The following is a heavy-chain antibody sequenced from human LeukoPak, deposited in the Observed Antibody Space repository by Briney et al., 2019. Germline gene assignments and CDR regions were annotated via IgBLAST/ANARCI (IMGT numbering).Heavy chain of an antibody. J-gene: IGHJ1*01. CDR3: AKDVRGGDHGDYTFQH. V-gene: IGHV3-21*01. D-gene: IGHD4-17*01. CDR1: GFTFSSYS. CDR2: ISGSSSYI. Sequence: GGSLRLSRAASGFTFSSYSMKWVRQAPGKGLEWVSSISGSSSYIYYADSVKGRFTISRDNAKNSLYLQMNSLRAEDTAVYYCAKDVRGGDHGDYTFQHWGQGTLVTVSS.